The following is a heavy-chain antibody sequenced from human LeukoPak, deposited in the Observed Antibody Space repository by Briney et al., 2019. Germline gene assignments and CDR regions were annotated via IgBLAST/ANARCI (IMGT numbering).Heavy chain of an antibody. Sequence: PGGSLRLSCAASGFTFDDYAMHWVRHAPGKGMEWVSGVSWNSGGIVYADCVKGRFTISRDSAKNSLYLQINSLRAEDMALYYCAKGYSYGLKYYFDYWGQGTLVTVSS. CDR3: AKGYSYGLKYYFDY. CDR1: GFTFDDYA. CDR2: VSWNSGGI. V-gene: IGHV3-9*03. J-gene: IGHJ4*02. D-gene: IGHD5-18*01.